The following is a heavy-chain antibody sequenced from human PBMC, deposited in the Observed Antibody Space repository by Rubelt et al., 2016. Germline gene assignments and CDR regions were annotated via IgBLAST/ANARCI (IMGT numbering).Heavy chain of an antibody. D-gene: IGHD6-13*01. J-gene: IGHJ4*02. V-gene: IGHV1-18*01. CDR3: ARVISGVEYSSSWHFDY. CDR1: GYTFTSYG. Sequence: QVQLVQSGAEVKKPGASVKVSCKASGYTFTSYGISWVRQAPGQGLEWMGWISAYNGNTNYAQKSQGRGTMTTDTSTSTAYMELRSLRSDDTAVYYCARVISGVEYSSSWHFDYWGQGTLVTVSS. CDR2: ISAYNGNT.